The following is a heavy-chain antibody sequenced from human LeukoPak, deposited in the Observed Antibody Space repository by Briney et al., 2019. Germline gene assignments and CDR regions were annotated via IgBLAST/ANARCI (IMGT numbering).Heavy chain of an antibody. D-gene: IGHD5-18*01. Sequence: SETLSLTCDVSGDSISGNNWWNWVRQPPGKGLEWIGGVYHSGSTNYNPSLKSRVTMSVDKSKNQFSLELRSVTAADTAVFYCVRRRYNYGFDSWGQGTLVTVSS. V-gene: IGHV4-4*02. J-gene: IGHJ4*02. CDR2: VYHSGST. CDR3: VRRRYNYGFDS. CDR1: GDSISGNNW.